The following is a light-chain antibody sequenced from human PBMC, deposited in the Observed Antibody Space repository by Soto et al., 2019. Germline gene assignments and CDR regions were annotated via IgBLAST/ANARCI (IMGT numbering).Light chain of an antibody. J-gene: IGKJ3*01. Sequence: EIVLTQSPGTLSLSPGERATLSSRASQSVTSSYLAWYQQRPGQAPRLLIFGASYRATGIPDRFSGSGSGTDFTLTISRLEPKDFAVYYCQHYSSSPPEFTFGPGTKVDSK. CDR2: GAS. CDR3: QHYSSSPPEFT. V-gene: IGKV3-20*01. CDR1: QSVTSSY.